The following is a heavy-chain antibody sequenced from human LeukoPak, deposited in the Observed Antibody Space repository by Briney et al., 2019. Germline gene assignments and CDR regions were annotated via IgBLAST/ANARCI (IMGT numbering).Heavy chain of an antibody. V-gene: IGHV4-39*01. CDR2: IYYSGST. J-gene: IGHJ6*03. Sequence: SETLSLTCTVSGGSISSSSYYWGWIRQPPGKGLEWIGSIYYSGSTYYNPSLKSRVTISVDPSKNQFSLKLSSVTAADTAVYYCASNHAYYDFWSGPPYYYYYMDVWGKGTTVTVSS. D-gene: IGHD3-3*01. CDR1: GGSISSSSYY. CDR3: ASNHAYYDFWSGPPYYYYYMDV.